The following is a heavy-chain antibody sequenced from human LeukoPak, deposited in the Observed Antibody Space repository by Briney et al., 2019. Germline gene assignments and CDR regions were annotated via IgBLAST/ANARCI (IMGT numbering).Heavy chain of an antibody. Sequence: GGSLRLSCVATGFTFTDYEINWVRQAPGKGLEWVSYISSSSSTIYYADSVKGRFTISRDNAKNSLYLQMNSLRAEDTAVYYCARGGSGYALWGRGTLVTVSS. CDR1: GFTFTDYE. D-gene: IGHD3-22*01. J-gene: IGHJ4*02. CDR2: ISSSSSTI. V-gene: IGHV3-48*03. CDR3: ARGGSGYAL.